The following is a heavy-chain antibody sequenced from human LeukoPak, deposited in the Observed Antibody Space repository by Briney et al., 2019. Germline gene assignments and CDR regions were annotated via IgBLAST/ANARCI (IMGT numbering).Heavy chain of an antibody. CDR2: IYYSGST. CDR1: GGSISSSSYY. CDR3: AREGDVGATGAFDI. J-gene: IGHJ3*02. V-gene: IGHV4-39*07. D-gene: IGHD1-26*01. Sequence: PSETLSLICTVSGGSISSSSYYWGWIRQPPGKGLEWIGSIYYSGSTYYNPSLKSRVTISVDTSKNQFSLKLSSVTAADTAVYYCAREGDVGATGAFDIWGQGTMVTVSS.